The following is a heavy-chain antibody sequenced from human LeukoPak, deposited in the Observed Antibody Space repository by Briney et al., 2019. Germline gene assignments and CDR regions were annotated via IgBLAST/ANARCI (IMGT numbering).Heavy chain of an antibody. CDR2: IHTTGST. D-gene: IGHD1-1*01. V-gene: IGHV4-61*02. J-gene: IGHJ3*02. CDR1: GGSISSGDYY. CDR3: ARGAGTITNDAFDI. Sequence: SQTLSLTCTVSGGSISSGDYYWSWIRQPPGKGLEWIGRIHTTGSTNYNPSLNSRVTISLDTSNHQLSLKLSSVTAADTAVYYCARGAGTITNDAFDIWGQGTMVTVSS.